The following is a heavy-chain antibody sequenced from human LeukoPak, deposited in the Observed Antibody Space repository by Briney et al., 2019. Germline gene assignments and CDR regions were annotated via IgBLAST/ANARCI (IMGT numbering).Heavy chain of an antibody. CDR3: TRHDHGHRGSSDVLRYYYYMDV. CDR2: IRSKANSYAT. D-gene: IGHD1-26*01. J-gene: IGHJ6*03. V-gene: IGHV3-73*01. CDR1: GFTFSGSA. Sequence: GGSLRLSCAASGFTFSGSAMHWVRQASGKGLEWVGRIRSKANSYATAYAASVKGRFTISRDDSKNTAYLQMNSLKTEDTAVYYCTRHDHGHRGSSDVLRYYYYMDVWGKGTTVTVSS.